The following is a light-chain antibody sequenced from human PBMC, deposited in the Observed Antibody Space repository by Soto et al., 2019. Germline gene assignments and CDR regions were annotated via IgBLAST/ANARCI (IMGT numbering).Light chain of an antibody. J-gene: IGKJ4*01. CDR2: AAS. Sequence: DTQLTQSPSFLSASVGDRVTITCRASQDVSRSVGWYQQKPGKAPKLLISAASTLHSGVPSRFRGTGAGTGLGLTISSLQPEDFATYYRQQIWTYPLTVGGGPKVDIK. V-gene: IGKV1-9*01. CDR3: QQIWTYPLT. CDR1: QDVSRS.